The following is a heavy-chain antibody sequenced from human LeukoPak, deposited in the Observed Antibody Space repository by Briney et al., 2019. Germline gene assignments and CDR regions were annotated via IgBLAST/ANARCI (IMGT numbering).Heavy chain of an antibody. CDR3: ARGKQQLVRGRFDP. CDR2: INHSGST. J-gene: IGHJ5*02. V-gene: IGHV4-34*01. CDR1: GGSFSGYY. Sequence: KPSETLSLTCAVYGGSFSGYYWSWIRQPPGKGLEWIGEINHSGSTNYNPSLKSRVTISVDTSKNQFSLKLSSVTAADTAVYYCARGKQQLVRGRFDPWGQGTLVTVFS. D-gene: IGHD6-13*01.